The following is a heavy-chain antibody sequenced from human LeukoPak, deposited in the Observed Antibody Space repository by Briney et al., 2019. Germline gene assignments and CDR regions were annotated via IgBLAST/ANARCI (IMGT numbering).Heavy chain of an antibody. Sequence: GASVKVSCKASGYTFTSYGISWVRQAPGQGLEWMGWINADKGNTRYAQKLQGRVTMTTDTSTTTAYMDLRSLRSDDTAVYCCARDADGSGTLLDYWGQGTLVTVSS. J-gene: IGHJ4*02. CDR1: GYTFTSYG. D-gene: IGHD3-10*01. V-gene: IGHV1-18*01. CDR3: ARDADGSGTLLDY. CDR2: INADKGNT.